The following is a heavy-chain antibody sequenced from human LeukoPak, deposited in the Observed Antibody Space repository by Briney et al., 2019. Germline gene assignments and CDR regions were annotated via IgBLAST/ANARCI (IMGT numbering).Heavy chain of an antibody. CDR2: IYYSGST. CDR3: ARLEYYYYYGMDV. CDR1: GGSISSYY. Sequence: SETLSLTCTVSGGSISSYYWSWIRQPPGKGLEWIGYIYYSGSTNYNPSLKSRVTISVDTSKNQFSLKLSSVTAADTAVYYCARLEYYYYYGMDVWGQGTTVTVSS. V-gene: IGHV4-59*01. J-gene: IGHJ6*02.